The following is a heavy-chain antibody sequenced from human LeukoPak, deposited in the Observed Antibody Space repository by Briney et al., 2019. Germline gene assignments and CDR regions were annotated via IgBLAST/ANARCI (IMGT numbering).Heavy chain of an antibody. CDR3: ALLPLLELAIAFDI. D-gene: IGHD1-7*01. CDR1: GYTFSNYD. CDR2: ISPYSGNT. Sequence: ASVRVSCKASGYTFSNYDINWVRQAPGQGLEWMGRISPYSGNTNYAQKLQGRVTMTTDTSTRTASMELRSLRSCDTAVYSCALLPLLELAIAFDIWGQGTMVTVSS. J-gene: IGHJ3*02. V-gene: IGHV1-18*01.